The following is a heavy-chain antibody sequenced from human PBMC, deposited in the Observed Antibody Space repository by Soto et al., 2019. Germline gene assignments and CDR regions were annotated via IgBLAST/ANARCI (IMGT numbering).Heavy chain of an antibody. V-gene: IGHV4-4*07. CDR2: VYSTGTI. CDR3: ARDDFGRKTRAFDP. CDR1: GDFISYYS. D-gene: IGHD4-17*01. Sequence: ETLSLTCTVSGDFISYYSWAWIRQSAGKGLEWIGRVYSTGTIFYNPSLKSRATMSVDTSKNQFSLKLTSVNAADTAVYYCARDDFGRKTRAFDPWGQGTLVTVSS. J-gene: IGHJ5*02.